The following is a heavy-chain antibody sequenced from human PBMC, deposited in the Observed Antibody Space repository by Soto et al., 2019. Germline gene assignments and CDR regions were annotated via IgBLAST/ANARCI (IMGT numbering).Heavy chain of an antibody. D-gene: IGHD3-10*01. Sequence: QVQLVQSGAEVKKPGSSVKVSFKASGGTFSPYTINWVRQAPGQGLEWMGRIIPFHGVTNYAQKFQARVTITADKSTSTAYMERSGLRFEDTAMYYCTRDWEITVSTWSFGGFWGRGTLVTVSS. J-gene: IGHJ4*02. CDR1: GGTFSPYT. CDR2: IIPFHGVT. V-gene: IGHV1-69*08. CDR3: TRDWEITVSTWSFGGF.